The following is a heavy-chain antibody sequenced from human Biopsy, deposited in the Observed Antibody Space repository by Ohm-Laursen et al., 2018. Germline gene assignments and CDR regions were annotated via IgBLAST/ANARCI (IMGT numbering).Heavy chain of an antibody. CDR2: IRSTGGST. D-gene: IGHD3-3*01. J-gene: IGHJ6*02. Sequence: SLRLSCAASGFTFNAYWMYWVRQAPGKGLEWVSAIRSTGGSTYYANSVKGRFTISRDNSKNILFLQVNNLRAEDTAIYYCTKADDFWSPEGYYYYFSGMDVWGQGTTVTVSS. CDR1: GFTFNAYW. CDR3: TKADDFWSPEGYYYYFSGMDV. V-gene: IGHV3-23*01.